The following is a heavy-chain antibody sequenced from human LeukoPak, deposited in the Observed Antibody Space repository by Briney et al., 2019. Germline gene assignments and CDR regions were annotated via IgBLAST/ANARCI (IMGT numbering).Heavy chain of an antibody. Sequence: GGSLRLSCTASGFTFSDYAMSWFRQAPGKGLEWVGLIRSKAYGGTTEYAASVKGRFTISRDDSQTIAYMQMNSLKTEDTAVYYCSRGSYAHDYWGQGTLVTVSS. V-gene: IGHV3-49*03. D-gene: IGHD1-26*01. CDR2: IRSKAYGGTT. J-gene: IGHJ4*02. CDR3: SRGSYAHDY. CDR1: GFTFSDYA.